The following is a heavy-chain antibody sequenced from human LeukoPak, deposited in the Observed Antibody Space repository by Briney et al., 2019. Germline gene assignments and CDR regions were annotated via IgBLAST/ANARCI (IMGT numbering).Heavy chain of an antibody. CDR1: GFTVSSSY. CDR3: ARDGGQRPSGFSTVGFDY. J-gene: IGHJ4*02. D-gene: IGHD3-22*01. Sequence: PGGSLRLSCAASGFTVSSSYMTWVRQAPDKGLEWVSVICSGGSTYYADSVKGRFTISRDNSKNTLYLQMNSLRAEDTAVYYCARDGGQRPSGFSTVGFDYWGQGTLVTVSS. V-gene: IGHV3-53*01. CDR2: ICSGGST.